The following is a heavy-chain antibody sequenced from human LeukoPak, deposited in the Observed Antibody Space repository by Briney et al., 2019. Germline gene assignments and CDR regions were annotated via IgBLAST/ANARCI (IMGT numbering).Heavy chain of an antibody. D-gene: IGHD4-17*01. CDR1: GFTFSNYA. V-gene: IGHV3-23*01. Sequence: GGSLRLSCAASGFTFSNYAMSWVRQAPGKGLEWLSTISGSGGSTYYADSVKGRFTISRDNSKNTLYLQMNSLRAEDTAVYYCAREGTVTTEFRYSVYYYGMDVWGQGTTVTVSS. CDR2: ISGSGGST. CDR3: AREGTVTTEFRYSVYYYGMDV. J-gene: IGHJ6*02.